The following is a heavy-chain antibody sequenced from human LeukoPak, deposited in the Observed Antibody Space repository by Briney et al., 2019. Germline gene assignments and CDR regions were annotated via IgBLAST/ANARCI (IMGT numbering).Heavy chain of an antibody. V-gene: IGHV4-31*03. CDR2: IYYSGST. D-gene: IGHD3-22*01. J-gene: IGHJ5*02. CDR3: ARGRAGGSGYYH. Sequence: SETLSLTCTVSGGSISSGGYYWSWIRQHPGKGLEWIGYIYYSGSTYYNPSLKSRVTISVDTSKNQFSLKLSSVTAADTAVYYCARGRAGGSGYYHWGQGTLVTVPS. CDR1: GGSISSGGYY.